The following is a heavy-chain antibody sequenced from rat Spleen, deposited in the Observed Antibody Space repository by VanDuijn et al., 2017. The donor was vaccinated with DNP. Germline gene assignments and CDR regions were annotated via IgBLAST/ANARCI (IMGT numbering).Heavy chain of an antibody. CDR3: ARACAGAYYSYFDN. CDR1: RITFSDHN. D-gene: IGHD1-1*01. J-gene: IGHJ2*01. Sequence: EVRLVESGGGLVQPGRSLKLSCEVSRITFSDHNMAWVRQAPKKSLEWVASITNTGGSTYYLYSVKGRFIVSRDNAKSTLYLQMNSLRSEDTATYYCARACAGAYYSYFDNWGQGVMVTVSS. V-gene: IGHV5-7*01. CDR2: ITNTGGST.